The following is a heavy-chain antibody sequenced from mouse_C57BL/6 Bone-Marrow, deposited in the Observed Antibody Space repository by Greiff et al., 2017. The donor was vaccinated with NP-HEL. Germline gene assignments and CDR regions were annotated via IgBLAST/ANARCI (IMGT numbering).Heavy chain of an antibody. CDR1: GYAFSSSW. V-gene: IGHV1-82*01. Sequence: QVQLQQSGPELVKPGASVKISCKASGYAFSSSWMNWVKQRPGKGLEWIGRIYPGDGDTNYNGKFKGKATLTADKSSSTAYMQLSSLTSEDSAVYFCAIGLRLRAMDYWGQGTSVTVSS. J-gene: IGHJ4*01. CDR3: AIGLRLRAMDY. CDR2: IYPGDGDT. D-gene: IGHD3-2*02.